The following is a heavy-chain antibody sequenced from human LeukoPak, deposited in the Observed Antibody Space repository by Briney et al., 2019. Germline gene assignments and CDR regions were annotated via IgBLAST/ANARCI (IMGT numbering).Heavy chain of an antibody. CDR2: ISSGSTTI. CDR1: GFTFSSYG. V-gene: IGHV3-48*04. D-gene: IGHD3-16*02. CDR3: AREYVWGSSRYLDY. Sequence: GGSLRLSCAASGFTFSSYGMHWVRQAPGKGLEWVSFISSGSTTIFYADSVKGRFTISRDNAKNSLHLQLNSLRAEDTAVYYCAREYVWGSSRYLDYWGQGTLVTVSS. J-gene: IGHJ4*02.